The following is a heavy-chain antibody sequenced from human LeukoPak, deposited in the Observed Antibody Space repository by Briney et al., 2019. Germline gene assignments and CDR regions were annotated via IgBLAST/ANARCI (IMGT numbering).Heavy chain of an antibody. CDR3: ARVPRGYGGWYSDY. V-gene: IGHV1-18*01. J-gene: IGHJ4*02. Sequence: ASVKVSCKASGYTCTSYGISWVRQAPGQGLEWMGWISAYNGNTNYAQKLQGRVTMTTDTSTSTAYMELRSLRSDDTAVYYCARVPRGYGGWYSDYWGQGTLVTVSS. D-gene: IGHD6-19*01. CDR1: GYTCTSYG. CDR2: ISAYNGNT.